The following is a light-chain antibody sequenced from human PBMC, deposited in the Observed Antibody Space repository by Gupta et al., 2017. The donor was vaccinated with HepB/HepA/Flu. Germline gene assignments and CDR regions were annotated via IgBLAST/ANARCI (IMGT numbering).Light chain of an antibody. Sequence: DVVMTQSPLSLPVTLGQPASISCRSSESLVNSDGNTYLTWFQQRPGQSPRRLIYKISNRDSGVPDRFSGSGSGTNFTLKISRVEAEDVGIYYCMQGSHWRGFTLGPGTKVDMK. CDR1: ESLVNSDGNTY. CDR2: KIS. CDR3: MQGSHWRGFT. V-gene: IGKV2-30*01. J-gene: IGKJ3*01.